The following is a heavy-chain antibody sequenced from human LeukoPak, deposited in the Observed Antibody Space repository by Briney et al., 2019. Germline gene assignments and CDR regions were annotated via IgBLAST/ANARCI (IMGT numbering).Heavy chain of an antibody. CDR2: IHHTGST. CDR1: GYSISSGYY. D-gene: IGHD2-15*01. J-gene: IGHJ3*02. Sequence: SETLSLTCTVSGYSISSGYYWGWIRQPPGKGLEWIGSIHHTGSTYYNPSLKSRVTISVDTSKNQFSLKLSSVTAADTAVYYCARGSRTFGVVVVVATAGDAFDIWGQGTMVTVSS. CDR3: ARGSRTFGVVVVVATAGDAFDI. V-gene: IGHV4-38-2*02.